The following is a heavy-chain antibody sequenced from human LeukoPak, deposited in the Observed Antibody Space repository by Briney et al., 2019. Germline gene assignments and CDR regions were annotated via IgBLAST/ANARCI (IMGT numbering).Heavy chain of an antibody. V-gene: IGHV4-30-4*01. CDR1: GGSIDSGDYY. D-gene: IGHD4-17*01. CDR2: IYYSGST. Sequence: SETLSLTCTVSGGSIDSGDYYWSWIRQPPGKGLEWIGYIYYSGSTKYNPSLKSRITISVDTSKNQFSLNLRSATAADTAVYFCARGHSEENTGTTYFFDYWGQGTLVTVSS. J-gene: IGHJ4*02. CDR3: ARGHSEENTGTTYFFDY.